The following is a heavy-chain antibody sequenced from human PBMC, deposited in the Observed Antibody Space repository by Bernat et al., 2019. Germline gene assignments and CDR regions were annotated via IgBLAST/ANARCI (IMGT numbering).Heavy chain of an antibody. CDR1: GFTFSSYE. Sequence: EVQLVESGGGLVQPGGSLRLSCAASGFTFSSYEMIRVRQVPGKGLEWVSHISSSGSTIYYAESVKCRFTVSRVSDKNCLYLKMSILRTEDRAVYYCARVADDCSGSSCYSDYWGEGTLVTVSS. D-gene: IGHD2-15*01. J-gene: IGHJ4*02. CDR2: ISSSGSTI. CDR3: ARVADDCSGSSCYSDY. V-gene: IGHV3-48*03.